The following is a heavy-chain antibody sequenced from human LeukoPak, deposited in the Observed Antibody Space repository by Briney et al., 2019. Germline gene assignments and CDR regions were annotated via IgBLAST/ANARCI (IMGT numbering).Heavy chain of an antibody. J-gene: IGHJ3*02. CDR2: IYTSRST. V-gene: IGHV4-4*07. CDR3: ARDLSVYYDSSGYLNDAFDI. Sequence: SETLSLTCTVSGGSISSYNWSWIRQPAGKGLEWIGRIYTSRSTNYNPPLKSRVTMSVDTSKNQFSLKLSSVTAADTAVYYCARDLSVYYDSSGYLNDAFDIWGQGTMVTVSS. D-gene: IGHD3-22*01. CDR1: GGSISSYN.